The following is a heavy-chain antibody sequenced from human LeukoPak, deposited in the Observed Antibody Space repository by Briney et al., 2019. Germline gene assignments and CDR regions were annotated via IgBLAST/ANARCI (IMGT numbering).Heavy chain of an antibody. D-gene: IGHD3-22*01. CDR2: ISAYTGNT. CDR3: AREVPYDSSRYYQPFDY. CDR1: GYTFTNYG. J-gene: IGHJ4*02. Sequence: ASVKVSCKASGYTFTNYGISWVRQAPGQGLEWMGWISAYTGNTNYAQKLQGRITMTTDTSTSTAYMELRSLRSDDTAVYYCAREVPYDSSRYYQPFDYWGQGTLVTVSS. V-gene: IGHV1-18*01.